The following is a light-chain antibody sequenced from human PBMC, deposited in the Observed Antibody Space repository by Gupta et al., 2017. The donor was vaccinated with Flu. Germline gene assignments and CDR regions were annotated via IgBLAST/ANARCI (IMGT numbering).Light chain of an antibody. J-gene: IGKJ1*01. Sequence: DIVMTLSPDSLAVSLGEWATIKCKSSQSVLYSSNNKNYLAWYQQKPGQPPKLLIYWASTREYGVPDRCSGSGSGTDFTLTISILQAEDAAVYYCQQYYSTPPTWTFGQGTKVEIK. CDR3: QQYYSTPPTWT. CDR1: QSVLYSSNNKNY. V-gene: IGKV4-1*01. CDR2: WAS.